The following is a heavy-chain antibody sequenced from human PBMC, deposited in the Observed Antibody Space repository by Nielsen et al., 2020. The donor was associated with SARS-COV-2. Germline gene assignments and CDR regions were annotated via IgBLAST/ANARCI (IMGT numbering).Heavy chain of an antibody. CDR3: AKDRFGSGRPTFFDQ. V-gene: IGHV3-74*01. CDR1: GFTFSSYW. Sequence: GESLKISCAASGFTFSSYWMHWVRQAPGKGLVWVSHILSDGSTINYADSVRGRFTISRDNAKNTLYLQMNSLRAEDTAIDYCAKDRFGSGRPTFFDQWGLGTLVTVSS. J-gene: IGHJ4*02. CDR2: ILSDGSTI. D-gene: IGHD3-10*01.